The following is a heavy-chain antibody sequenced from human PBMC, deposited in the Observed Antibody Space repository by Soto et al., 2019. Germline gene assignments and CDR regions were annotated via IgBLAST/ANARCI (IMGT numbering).Heavy chain of an antibody. CDR1: GYTFTNYG. D-gene: IGHD2-8*02. CDR2: ISANNGNT. J-gene: IGHJ6*02. V-gene: IGHV1-18*04. Sequence: ASVKVSCKASGYTFTNYGISWVRQAPGQGLEWMGWISANNGNTHYAQKFQGRVTMTTETSTSTVYMELRSLRSDDTAVHYCARPGASLGYAMDVWGRGTTLTVSS. CDR3: ARPGASLGYAMDV.